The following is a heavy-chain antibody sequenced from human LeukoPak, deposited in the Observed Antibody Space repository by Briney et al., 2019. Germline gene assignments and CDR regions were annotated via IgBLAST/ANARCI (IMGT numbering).Heavy chain of an antibody. J-gene: IGHJ3*02. CDR3: ARVQLLWFGDLGPDAFDI. D-gene: IGHD3-10*01. CDR1: GFTFSSYW. CDR2: IKQDGSEK. Sequence: GGSLRLSCAASGFTFSSYWMSWVRQAPGKGLEWVANIKQDGSEKHYVDSVKGRFTISRDNAKNSLYLQMNSLRAEDTAVYYCARVQLLWFGDLGPDAFDIWGQGTMVTVSS. V-gene: IGHV3-7*01.